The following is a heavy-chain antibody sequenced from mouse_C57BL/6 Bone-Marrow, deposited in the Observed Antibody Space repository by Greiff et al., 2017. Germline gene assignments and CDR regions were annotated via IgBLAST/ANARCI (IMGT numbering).Heavy chain of an antibody. V-gene: IGHV2-5*01. CDR1: GFSLTSYG. CDR3: AKNSDYSIYYFDY. Sequence: VQLQQSGPGLVQPSQSLSITCTVSGFSLTSYGVHWVRQSPGKGLEWLGVIWRGGSTDYNAAFMSRLSITKDNSKSQVFFKMNSLQADDTAIYYCAKNSDYSIYYFDYSGQGTTLTVSS. D-gene: IGHD2-5*01. J-gene: IGHJ2*01. CDR2: IWRGGST.